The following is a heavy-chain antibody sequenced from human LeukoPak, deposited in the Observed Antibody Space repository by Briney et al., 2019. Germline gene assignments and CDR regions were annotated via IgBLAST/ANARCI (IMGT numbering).Heavy chain of an antibody. D-gene: IGHD6-13*01. Sequence: PGRSLRLSCAASGFPFSNYWMHWVRHDGGKGMVWVSRVNSDGSTTNYADSVKRRFTISRDNAENTLYMRMNSLRPEDTAVYYCARGYYISSRFDCWAQGRLVSVSS. CDR1: GFPFSNYW. J-gene: IGHJ4*01. CDR3: ARGYYISSRFDC. V-gene: IGHV3-74*01. CDR2: VNSDGSTT.